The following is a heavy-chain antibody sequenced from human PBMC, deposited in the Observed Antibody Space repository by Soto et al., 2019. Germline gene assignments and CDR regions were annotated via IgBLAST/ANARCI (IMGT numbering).Heavy chain of an antibody. CDR3: ARLRYSSGWPVDY. CDR1: GGSISSSSYY. J-gene: IGHJ4*02. Sequence: SETLSLTCTVSGGSISSSSYYWGWIRQPPGKGLEWIGSIYYSGNTYYNPSLKSRVIISVDTSKNQFSLKLSSVTAADTAVYYCARLRYSSGWPVDYWGQGTLVTVSS. D-gene: IGHD6-19*01. CDR2: IYYSGNT. V-gene: IGHV4-39*01.